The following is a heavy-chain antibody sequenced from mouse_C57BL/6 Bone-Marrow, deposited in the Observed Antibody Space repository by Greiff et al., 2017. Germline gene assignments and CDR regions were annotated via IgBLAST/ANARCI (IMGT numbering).Heavy chain of an antibody. J-gene: IGHJ4*01. CDR3: ARRGSTRDAMDY. Sequence: EVHLVESGGDLVKPGGSLKLSCAASGFTFSSYGMSWVRQTPDKRLEWVATISSGGSYTYYPDSVKGRFTISRDNAKNTLYLQMSSLKSEDTAMYYCARRGSTRDAMDYWGQGTSVTVSS. D-gene: IGHD5-1*01. CDR2: ISSGGSYT. CDR1: GFTFSSYG. V-gene: IGHV5-6*01.